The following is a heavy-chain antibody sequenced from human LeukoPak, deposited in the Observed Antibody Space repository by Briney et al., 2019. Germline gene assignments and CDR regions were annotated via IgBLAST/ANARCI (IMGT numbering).Heavy chain of an antibody. J-gene: IGHJ4*02. V-gene: IGHV4-59*01. CDR3: ARXXXXXXXGDY. CDR2: IYXSGXT. Sequence: SETLSLTCTVSGGSISSYYWSWIRQPPGKGLEWIGYIYXSGXTXXXXXXXSRVTISVDTSKNQFSLKLSSVTAAATAVYYCARXXXXXXXGDYWGQGTLXTVSS. CDR1: GGSISSYY.